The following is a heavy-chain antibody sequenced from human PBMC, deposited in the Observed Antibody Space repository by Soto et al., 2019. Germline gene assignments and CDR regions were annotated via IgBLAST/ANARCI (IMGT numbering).Heavy chain of an antibody. V-gene: IGHV1-2*02. CDR3: ARLAIKPGIAAAGAKHYYYYYGMDV. D-gene: IGHD6-13*01. CDR1: GYTFTGYY. CDR2: INPNSGGT. Sequence: ASVKVSCKASGYTFTGYYMHWVRQAPGQGLEWMGWINPNSGGTNYAQRFQGRVTMTRDTSISTAYMELSRLRSDDTAVYYCARLAIKPGIAAAGAKHYYYYYGMDVWGQGTTVTVSS. J-gene: IGHJ6*02.